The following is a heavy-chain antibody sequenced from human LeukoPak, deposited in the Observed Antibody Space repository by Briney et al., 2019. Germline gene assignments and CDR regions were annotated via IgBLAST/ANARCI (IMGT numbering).Heavy chain of an antibody. CDR2: IYYSGST. D-gene: IGHD6-19*01. CDR1: GGSISSSSYY. Sequence: SETLSLTCTVSGGSISSSSYYWGWIRQPPGKGLEWIGYIYYSGSTNYNPSLKSRVTISVDTSKNQFSLKLSSVTAADTAVYYCARATAYSSGWYQDYFDYWGQGTLVTVSS. V-gene: IGHV4-61*05. J-gene: IGHJ4*02. CDR3: ARATAYSSGWYQDYFDY.